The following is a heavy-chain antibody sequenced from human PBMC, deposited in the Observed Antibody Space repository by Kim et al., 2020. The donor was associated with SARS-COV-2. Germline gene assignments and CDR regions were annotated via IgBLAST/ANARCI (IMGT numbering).Heavy chain of an antibody. V-gene: IGHV3-30*18. Sequence: GGSLRLSCAASGFTFSSYGMHWVRQAPGKGLEWVAVISYDGSNKYYADSVKGRFTISRDNSKNTLYLQMNSLRAEDTAVYYCAKDNGDTSPTPLIWFGELFVGGFDYWGQGTLVTVSS. CDR2: ISYDGSNK. CDR1: GFTFSSYG. CDR3: AKDNGDTSPTPLIWFGELFVGGFDY. D-gene: IGHD3-10*01. J-gene: IGHJ4*02.